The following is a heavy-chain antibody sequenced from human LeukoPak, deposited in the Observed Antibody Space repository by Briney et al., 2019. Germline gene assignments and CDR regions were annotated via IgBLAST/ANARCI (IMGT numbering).Heavy chain of an antibody. J-gene: IGHJ3*02. CDR1: GYSISSGYY. D-gene: IGHD2-21*02. CDR2: IYTSGSTINNPSLKNT. Sequence: PSETLSLTCNVSGYSISSGYYWGWIRQPAGKGLEWIGRIYTSGSTINNPSLKNTNYNPSLKSRLTMSVDRSKNQFSLKMTSVTAADTAMYYCARDTALWTFDIWGQGTMVTVSS. CDR3: ARDTALWTFDI. V-gene: IGHV4-61*02.